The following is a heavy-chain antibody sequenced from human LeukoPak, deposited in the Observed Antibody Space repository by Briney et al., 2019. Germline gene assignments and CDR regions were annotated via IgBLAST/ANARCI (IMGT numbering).Heavy chain of an antibody. D-gene: IGHD3-3*01. Sequence: SETLSFTCTVSGGSISSYYWSWIRQPAGKGLEWIGRIYTSGSTNYNPSLKSRVTMSVDTSKNQFSLKLSSVTAADTAVYYCATLTRITIFGVVDYWGQGTLVTVSS. V-gene: IGHV4-4*07. CDR2: IYTSGST. CDR3: ATLTRITIFGVVDY. CDR1: GGSISSYY. J-gene: IGHJ4*02.